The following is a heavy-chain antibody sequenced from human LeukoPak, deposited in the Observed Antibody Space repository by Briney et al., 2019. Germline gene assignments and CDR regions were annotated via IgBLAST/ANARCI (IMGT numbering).Heavy chain of an antibody. CDR3: ARDRERGYSDYDFPHYYYYGMDV. D-gene: IGHD5-12*01. V-gene: IGHV3-21*01. CDR2: ISSSSSYI. CDR1: GFTFSSYS. J-gene: IGHJ6*02. Sequence: PGGSLRLSCAASGFTFSSYSMNWVRQAPGKGLEWVSSISSSSSYIYYADSVKGRFTISRDNAKNSLYLQMNSLRAEDTAVYYCARDRERGYSDYDFPHYYYYGMDVWGQGTTVTVSS.